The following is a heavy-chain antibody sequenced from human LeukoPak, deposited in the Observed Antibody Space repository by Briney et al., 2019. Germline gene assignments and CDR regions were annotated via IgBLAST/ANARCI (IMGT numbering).Heavy chain of an antibody. V-gene: IGHV4-39*07. CDR2: IYYSGST. Sequence: SETLSLTCTVSGGSISSSSYYWGWIRQPPGKGLEWIGSIYYSGSTYYNPSLKSRVSISVDTSKNQFSLKLSSVTAADTAVYYWARDRAAFDIWGQGTMVTVSS. CDR3: ARDRAAFDI. J-gene: IGHJ3*02. D-gene: IGHD3-10*01. CDR1: GGSISSSSYY.